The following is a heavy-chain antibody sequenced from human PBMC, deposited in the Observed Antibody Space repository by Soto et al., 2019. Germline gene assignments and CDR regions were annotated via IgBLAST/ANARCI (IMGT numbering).Heavy chain of an antibody. CDR3: AKDLVDTAMVNGVGMDV. CDR1: GFTFSSYG. J-gene: IGHJ6*02. CDR2: ISYDGSNK. D-gene: IGHD5-18*01. Sequence: GGSLRLSCAASGFTFSSYGMHWVRQAPGKGLEWVAVISYDGSNKYYADSVKGRFTISRDNSKNTLYLQMNSLRAEDTAVYYCAKDLVDTAMVNGVGMDVWGQGTTVTVSS. V-gene: IGHV3-30*18.